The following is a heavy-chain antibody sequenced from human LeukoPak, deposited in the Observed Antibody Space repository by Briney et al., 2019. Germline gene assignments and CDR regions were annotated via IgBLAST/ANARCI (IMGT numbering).Heavy chain of an antibody. CDR3: ATAQYGSGSYYNKPRGYFDY. D-gene: IGHD3-10*01. CDR2: FDPEDGET. Sequence: ASVRVSCKVSGYTLTELSMHWVRQAPGKGLEWMGGFDPEDGETIYAQKFQGRVTMTEDTSTDTAYMELSSLRSKDTAVYYCATAQYGSGSYYNKPRGYFDYWGQGTLVTVSS. CDR1: GYTLTELS. V-gene: IGHV1-24*01. J-gene: IGHJ4*02.